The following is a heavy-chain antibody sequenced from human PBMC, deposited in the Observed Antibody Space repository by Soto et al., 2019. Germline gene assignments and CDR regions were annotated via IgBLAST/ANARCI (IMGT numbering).Heavy chain of an antibody. CDR3: ARDSVRDYLYYYYGMDV. Sequence: EAQLVESGGGLVKPGGSLRLSCAASGFTFSSYTMNWVRQAPGRGLEWVSSIGTSSSYIYYADSVKGRFTISRDNAKNSLFLQMNSLRADDTAVYYCARDSVRDYLYYYYGMDVWGQGTTVTVSS. V-gene: IGHV3-21*01. CDR2: IGTSSSYI. CDR1: GFTFSSYT. D-gene: IGHD4-17*01. J-gene: IGHJ6*02.